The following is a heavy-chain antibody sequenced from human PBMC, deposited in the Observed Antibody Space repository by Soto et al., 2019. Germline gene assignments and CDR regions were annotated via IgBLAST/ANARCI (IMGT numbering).Heavy chain of an antibody. Sequence: SETLCLTCTVSGGSISSSSYYWGWIRQPPGKGLEWIGSIYYSGSTYYNPSLKSRVTISVDTSKNQFSLKLSSVTAADTAVYYCARQESWYYIDYWGQGTLVTVSS. CDR2: IYYSGST. CDR3: ARQESWYYIDY. D-gene: IGHD6-13*01. J-gene: IGHJ4*02. CDR1: GGSISSSSYY. V-gene: IGHV4-39*01.